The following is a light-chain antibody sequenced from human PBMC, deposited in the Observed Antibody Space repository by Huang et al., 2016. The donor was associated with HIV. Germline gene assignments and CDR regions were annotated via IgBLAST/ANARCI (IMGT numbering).Light chain of an antibody. J-gene: IGKJ1*01. CDR1: QSLLDTEDGNTY. V-gene: IGKV2-40*01. CDR3: TQRLEFPSRT. Sequence: DIVMTQTPLSLPVTPGEPASISCRSSQSLLDTEDGNTYLDWYVQKPGQPPQLLIHKLSARASGVPDRFSGSGSDTDFTLKISRVESEDVGVYYCTQRLEFPSRTFGQGTKVEI. CDR2: KLS.